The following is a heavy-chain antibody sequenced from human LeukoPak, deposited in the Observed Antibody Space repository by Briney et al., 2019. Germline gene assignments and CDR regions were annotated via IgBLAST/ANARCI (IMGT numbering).Heavy chain of an antibody. Sequence: SETLSLTCAVYGGSFSGYYWSSIRQPPGKGLEWIGEINHSGSTNYNPSLKSRVTISVDTSKNQFSLKLSSVTAADTAVYYCARAAPLGYCSSTSCYGVDYWGQGTLVTVSS. D-gene: IGHD2-2*01. CDR3: ARAAPLGYCSSTSCYGVDY. CDR1: GGSFSGYY. J-gene: IGHJ4*02. V-gene: IGHV4-34*01. CDR2: INHSGST.